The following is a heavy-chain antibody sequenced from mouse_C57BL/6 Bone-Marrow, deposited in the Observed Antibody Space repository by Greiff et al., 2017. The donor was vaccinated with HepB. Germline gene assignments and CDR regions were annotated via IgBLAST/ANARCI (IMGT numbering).Heavy chain of an antibody. CDR2: IHPNSGST. D-gene: IGHD1-1*01. CDR1: GYTFTSYW. Sequence: VQLQESGAELVKPGASVKLSCKASGYTFTSYWMHWVKQRPGQGLEWIGMIHPNSGSTNYNEKFKSKATLTVDKSSSTAYMQLSSLTSEDSAVYYCARGHYYYGSSYGYYAMDYWGQGASVTVSS. J-gene: IGHJ4*01. V-gene: IGHV1-64*01. CDR3: ARGHYYYGSSYGYYAMDY.